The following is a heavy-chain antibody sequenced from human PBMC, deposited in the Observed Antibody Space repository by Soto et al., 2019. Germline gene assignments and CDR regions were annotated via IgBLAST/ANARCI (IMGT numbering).Heavy chain of an antibody. CDR2: IYYSGST. V-gene: IGHV4-31*03. CDR3: ARGPRVGATPY. D-gene: IGHD1-26*01. CDR1: GGSISSGGYY. Sequence: TLSLTCTVSGGSISSGGYYWSWIRQHPGKGLEWIGYIYYSGSTYYNPSLKSRVTISVDTSKNQFSLKLSSVTAADTAVYYCARGPRVGATPYWGQGTLVTVSS. J-gene: IGHJ4*02.